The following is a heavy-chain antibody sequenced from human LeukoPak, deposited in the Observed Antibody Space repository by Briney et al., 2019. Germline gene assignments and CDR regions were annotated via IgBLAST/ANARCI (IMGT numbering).Heavy chain of an antibody. CDR3: ARDPNGDYIGAFEF. CDR2: VRGSGGNT. CDR1: GFTFSHAW. J-gene: IGHJ3*01. Sequence: GGSLRLSCTASGFTFSHAWMNWVRQVPGKGLEWVSAVRGSGGNTLYADSVKGRFTISRDNSRNTLFLQMNSLRAEDTGAYFCARDPNGDYIGAFEFWGQGAMVTVSS. V-gene: IGHV3-23*01. D-gene: IGHD4-11*01.